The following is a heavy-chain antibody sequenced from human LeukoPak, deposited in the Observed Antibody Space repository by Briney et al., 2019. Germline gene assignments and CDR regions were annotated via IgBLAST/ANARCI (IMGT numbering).Heavy chain of an antibody. CDR3: ARGRSPTSYYFDY. Sequence: ASVKVSCKASGDTFTGYYMHWVRQAPGQGLEWMGWINPNSGGTNYAQKFQGRVTMTRDTSISTAYMELSRLRSDDTAVYYCARGRSPTSYYFDYWGQGTLVTVSS. V-gene: IGHV1-2*02. CDR2: INPNSGGT. J-gene: IGHJ4*02. CDR1: GDTFTGYY. D-gene: IGHD2-15*01.